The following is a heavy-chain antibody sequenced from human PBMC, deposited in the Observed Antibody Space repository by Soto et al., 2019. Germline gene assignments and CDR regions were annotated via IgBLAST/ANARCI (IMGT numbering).Heavy chain of an antibody. CDR1: GFTFSSYA. Sequence: PGGSLRLSCAASGFTFSSYAMHWVRQAPGKGLEWVAVISYDGSNKYYADSVKGRFTISRDNSKNTLYLQMNSLRAEDTAVYYCARDWSVWRSRRPYGMDVWGQGTTVTVSS. J-gene: IGHJ6*02. CDR3: ARDWSVWRSRRPYGMDV. V-gene: IGHV3-30-3*01. D-gene: IGHD2-15*01. CDR2: ISYDGSNK.